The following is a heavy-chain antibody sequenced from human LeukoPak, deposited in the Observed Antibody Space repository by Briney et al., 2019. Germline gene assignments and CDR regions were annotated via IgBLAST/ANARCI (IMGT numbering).Heavy chain of an antibody. CDR2: IYHSGST. D-gene: IGHD3-22*01. V-gene: IGHV4-38-2*01. J-gene: IGHJ6*03. Sequence: PSETLSLTCAVSGYSISSGHYWGWIRPPPGKGLEWIGSIYHSGSTDYNPSLKSRVTISVDTSKNQFSLKLSSVTAADTAVYYCARLSGYYYYYMDVWGKGTTVTVSS. CDR3: ARLSGYYYYYMDV. CDR1: GYSISSGHY.